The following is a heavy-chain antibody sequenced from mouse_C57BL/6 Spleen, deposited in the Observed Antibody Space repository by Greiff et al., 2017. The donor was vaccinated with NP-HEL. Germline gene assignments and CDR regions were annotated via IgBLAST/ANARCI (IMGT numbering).Heavy chain of an antibody. D-gene: IGHD2-2*01. J-gene: IGHJ2*01. V-gene: IGHV1-18*01. CDR1: GYTFTDYN. CDR2: INPNNGGT. CDR3: ARAYGYPFDY. Sequence: EVQLHQPGPELVKPGASVKIPCKASGYTFTDYNMDWVKQSHGKSLAWIGDINPNNGGTIYNQKFKGKATLTVDKSSSTAYMELRSLASEDTAVYYSARAYGYPFDYWGQGTTLTVSS.